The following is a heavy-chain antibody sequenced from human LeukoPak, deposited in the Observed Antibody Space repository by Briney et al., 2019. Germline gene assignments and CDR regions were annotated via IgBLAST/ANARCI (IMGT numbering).Heavy chain of an antibody. D-gene: IGHD6-19*01. J-gene: IGHJ4*02. CDR2: INPNSGGT. V-gene: IGHV1-2*04. CDR1: GYTFTGYY. CDR3: ARADRDEVAALDY. Sequence: ASVKVSCKASGYTFTGYYMHWVRQAPGQGLEWMGWINPNSGGTNYAQKFQGWVTMTRDTSISTAYMELSRLRSDDTAVYYCARADRDEVAALDYWGQGTLVTVSS.